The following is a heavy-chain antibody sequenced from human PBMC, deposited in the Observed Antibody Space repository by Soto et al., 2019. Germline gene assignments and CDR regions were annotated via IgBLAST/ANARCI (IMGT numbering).Heavy chain of an antibody. J-gene: IGHJ6*02. CDR3: ARARYYDSSGDYEYHYGMDV. CDR2: ISTYNGNT. CDR1: GYTFTSYG. V-gene: IGHV1-18*01. D-gene: IGHD3-22*01. Sequence: ASVKVSCKASGYTFTSYGITWVRQAPGQGLEWMGYISTYNGNTNYAQILQGRVTITTDRSTSTAYVELSSLRSDDTAVYYCARARYYDSSGDYEYHYGMDVWGQGTTVTVSS.